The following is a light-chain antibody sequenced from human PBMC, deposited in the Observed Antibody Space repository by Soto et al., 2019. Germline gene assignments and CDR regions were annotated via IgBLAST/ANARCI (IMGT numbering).Light chain of an antibody. CDR1: QSISNY. J-gene: IGKJ4*01. CDR2: AAS. Sequence: DIQVTQSPSSLSASIGDRVTITCRASQSISNYLNWYQRKAGKAPDLLIYAASNLKSGVPSRFTGSGSGTEFTLTISSLQPEDFATYYCQQSYNTLSLTFGGGTKVEIK. V-gene: IGKV1-39*01. CDR3: QQSYNTLSLT.